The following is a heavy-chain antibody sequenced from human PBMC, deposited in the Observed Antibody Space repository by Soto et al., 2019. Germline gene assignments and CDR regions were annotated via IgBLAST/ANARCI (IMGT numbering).Heavy chain of an antibody. V-gene: IGHV4-31*03. CDR3: ARGDGDYIKRFIFDY. Sequence: QVQLQESSPGLVKPSQTLSLTCTVSGGSISSGGYYWSWIRQHPGKGLEWIGYIYYSGSTYYNPSLKSRVTISVDTSKNQFSLKLSSVTAADTAVYYCARGDGDYIKRFIFDYWGQGTLVTVSS. CDR2: IYYSGST. CDR1: GGSISSGGYY. D-gene: IGHD4-17*01. J-gene: IGHJ4*02.